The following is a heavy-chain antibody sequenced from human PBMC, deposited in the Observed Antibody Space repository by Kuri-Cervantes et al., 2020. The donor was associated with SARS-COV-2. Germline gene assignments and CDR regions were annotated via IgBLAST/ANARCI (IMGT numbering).Heavy chain of an antibody. Sequence: LSLTCAASGFTFSSYAMSWVRQAPGKGLEWVSSISSSSSYIYYADSVKGRFTISRDNAKNSLYLQMNSLRAEDTAVYYCARDRGKIAARIYYYYGMDVWGQGTTVTVSS. J-gene: IGHJ6*02. V-gene: IGHV3-21*01. D-gene: IGHD6-6*01. CDR1: GFTFSSYA. CDR3: ARDRGKIAARIYYYYGMDV. CDR2: ISSSSSYI.